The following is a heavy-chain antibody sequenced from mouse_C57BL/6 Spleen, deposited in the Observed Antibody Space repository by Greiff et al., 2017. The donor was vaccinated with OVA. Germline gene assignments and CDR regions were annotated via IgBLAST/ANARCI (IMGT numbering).Heavy chain of an antibody. V-gene: IGHV1-72*01. CDR2: IDPNSGGT. CDR1: GYTFTSYW. D-gene: IGHD4-1*01. Sequence: QVQLQQSGAELVKPGASVKLSCKASGYTFTSYWMHWVKQRPVRGLAWIGRIDPNSGGTKYNENVKSKSTQTVDKPSSTAYMQLSSLTSEDSAVYYSDSANWHYFDYWGQGTTLTVSS. CDR3: DSANWHYFDY. J-gene: IGHJ2*01.